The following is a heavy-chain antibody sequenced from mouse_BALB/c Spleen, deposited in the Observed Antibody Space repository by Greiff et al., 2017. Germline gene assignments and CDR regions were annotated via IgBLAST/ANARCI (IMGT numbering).Heavy chain of an antibody. Sequence: VQLQESGPQLVRPGASVKISCKASGYSFTSYWMHWVKQRPGQGLEWIGMIDPSDSETRLNQKFKDKATLTVDKSSSTAYMQLSSPTSEDSAVYYCARYGSSPYAMDYWGQGTSVTVSS. CDR2: IDPSDSET. J-gene: IGHJ4*01. D-gene: IGHD1-1*01. CDR3: ARYGSSPYAMDY. CDR1: GYSFTSYW. V-gene: IGHV1S126*01.